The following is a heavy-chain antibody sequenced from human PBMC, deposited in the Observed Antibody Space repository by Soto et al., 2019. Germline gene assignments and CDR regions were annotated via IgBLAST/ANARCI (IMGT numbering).Heavy chain of an antibody. J-gene: IGHJ4*02. CDR3: ARGGNYYDSSGYDY. V-gene: IGHV6-1*01. Sequence: SQTLSLTCAISGDSVSGNSAAWNWIRQSPSRGLEWLGRTYYRSKWYNDYAVSVKSRITVTPDTSKNQYSLKLSSVTAADTAVYYCARGGNYYDSSGYDYWGQGNLVTVSS. D-gene: IGHD3-22*01. CDR2: TYYRSKWYN. CDR1: GDSVSGNSAA.